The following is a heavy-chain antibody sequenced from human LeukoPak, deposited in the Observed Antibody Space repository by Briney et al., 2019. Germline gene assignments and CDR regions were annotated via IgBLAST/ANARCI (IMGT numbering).Heavy chain of an antibody. Sequence: GESLKISCKGSGYSFSNYWIGWVRQMPGKGLEWMGIIYPGESETRYSPSVQGQVTISADKSISTAYLQWSSLKASDTAMYYCARLPPDYGDYTNYFDYWGQGTLVTVSS. CDR1: GYSFSNYW. D-gene: IGHD4-17*01. V-gene: IGHV5-51*01. CDR3: ARLPPDYGDYTNYFDY. CDR2: IYPGESET. J-gene: IGHJ4*02.